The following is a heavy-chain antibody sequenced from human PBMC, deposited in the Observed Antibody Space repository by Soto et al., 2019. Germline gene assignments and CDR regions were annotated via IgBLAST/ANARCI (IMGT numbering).Heavy chain of an antibody. D-gene: IGHD6-13*01. V-gene: IGHV4-59*01. CDR3: ARDHVAAALGGYYYYYYGMDV. Sequence: LSLTCTVSGGSIDYYYWSWIRQPPGKGLEWIGYIYYSGSTNYNPSLKSRVTISVDTSKNQFSLKLSSVTAADTAVYYCARDHVAAALGGYYYYYYGMDVWGQGTTVTVSS. J-gene: IGHJ6*02. CDR1: GGSIDYYY. CDR2: IYYSGST.